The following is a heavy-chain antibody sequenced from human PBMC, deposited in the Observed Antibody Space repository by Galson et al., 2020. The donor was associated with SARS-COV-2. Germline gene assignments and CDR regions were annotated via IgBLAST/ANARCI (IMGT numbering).Heavy chain of an antibody. CDR1: GYSISSGYY. V-gene: IGHV4-38-2*01. Sequence: SVTLSLTCAVSGYSISSGYYWGWIRQPPGKGLEWIGSVYHSGSTYYNPSLKSRVTISVDTSKNQFSLKLSSVTAADTAVYYCARRPGYTYDRYFDYWGQGTLVTVSS. D-gene: IGHD5-18*01. CDR3: ARRPGYTYDRYFDY. CDR2: VYHSGST. J-gene: IGHJ4*02.